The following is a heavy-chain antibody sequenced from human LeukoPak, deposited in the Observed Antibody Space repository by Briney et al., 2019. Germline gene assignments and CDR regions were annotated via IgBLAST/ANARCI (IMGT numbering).Heavy chain of an antibody. CDR2: IYHSGST. Sequence: SGTLSLTCAVSGGSISSSNWWSWVRQPPEKGLEWIGEIYHSGSTNYNPSLKSRVAVSVDKSKNQFSLNLTFVTAADTAVYYCARGGGYRFDYWGQGTLLTVSS. V-gene: IGHV4-4*02. CDR1: GGSISSSNW. D-gene: IGHD4-23*01. J-gene: IGHJ4*02. CDR3: ARGGGYRFDY.